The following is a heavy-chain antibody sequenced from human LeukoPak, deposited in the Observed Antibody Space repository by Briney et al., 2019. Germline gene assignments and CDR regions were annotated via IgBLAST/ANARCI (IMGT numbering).Heavy chain of an antibody. CDR3: ARVRGRDNDAFDI. CDR1: GFTFNIYA. D-gene: IGHD5-24*01. Sequence: GGSLRLSCAASGFTFNIYALHWARQAPGKGLEYVSAISSSGDSTYYADSVKGRFTISRDNSKNTLYLQMGSLRAEDMAVYYCARVRGRDNDAFDIWGQGTMVTVSS. CDR2: ISSSGDST. V-gene: IGHV3-64*02. J-gene: IGHJ3*02.